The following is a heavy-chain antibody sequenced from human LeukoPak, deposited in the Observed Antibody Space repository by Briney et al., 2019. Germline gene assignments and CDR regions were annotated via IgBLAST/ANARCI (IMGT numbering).Heavy chain of an antibody. CDR2: IWYDGSNK. J-gene: IGHJ4*02. D-gene: IGHD1/OR15-1a*01. V-gene: IGHV3-33*01. CDR1: GFTFSSYG. CDR3: ASEQMNSQLVRGVYYFDY. Sequence: GGSQRLSCAASGFTFSSYGVHGVRQAPGRGGEGVAVIWYDGSNKYDGDTVKGRFTISRDNSNNTLNMKMNSLIADDTAVYYCASEQMNSQLVRGVYYFDYWGQGTLVTVSS.